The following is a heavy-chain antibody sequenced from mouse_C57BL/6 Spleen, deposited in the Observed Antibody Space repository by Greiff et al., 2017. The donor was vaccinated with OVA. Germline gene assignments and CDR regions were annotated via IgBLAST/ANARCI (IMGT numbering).Heavy chain of an antibody. CDR3: ARGDLGYGSSHAYFDV. CDR1: GYAFSSYW. J-gene: IGHJ1*03. CDR2: IYPGDGDT. D-gene: IGHD1-1*01. Sequence: QVQLQQSGAELVKPGASVKISCKASGYAFSSYWMNWVKQRPGTGLEWIGQIYPGDGDTNYNGKFKGKATLTADKYSSTAYMQLSRLTCEDSAVYFWARGDLGYGSSHAYFDVWGTGTTVTVSS. V-gene: IGHV1-80*01.